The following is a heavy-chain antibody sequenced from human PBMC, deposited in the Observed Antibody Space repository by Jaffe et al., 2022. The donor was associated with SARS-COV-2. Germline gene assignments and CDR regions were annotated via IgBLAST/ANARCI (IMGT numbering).Heavy chain of an antibody. D-gene: IGHD5-12*01. CDR1: GGSFVSSSSY. V-gene: IGHV4-31*11. CDR2: VYFSGNT. CDR3: AKERRRNGYKWADLYIGLDV. Sequence: QVQLRESGPGLVQPSQTLSLTCGVTGGSFVSSSSYWSWIRQHPGKGLEWIGFVYFSGNTYYNPSLKSRVSISVDTSKNQIFLTLNSVTAADTGIYYCAKERRRNGYKWADLYIGLDVWGHGTSVTVSA. J-gene: IGHJ6*01.